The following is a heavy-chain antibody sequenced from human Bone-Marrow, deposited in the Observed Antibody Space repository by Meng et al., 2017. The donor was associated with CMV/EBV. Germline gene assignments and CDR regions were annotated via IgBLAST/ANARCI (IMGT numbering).Heavy chain of an antibody. V-gene: IGHV3-33*06. Sequence: FTFSSFCMHWVLQAPCKGPESVTVIWYAGINQYYSYSVKGRFTISRDNSQNTLYLQVNLLRAADTAVYYCAKDIAVAGNMYFPSFDYWGQGTLVTVSS. CDR1: FTFSSFC. J-gene: IGHJ4*02. D-gene: IGHD6-19*01. CDR2: IWYAGINQ. CDR3: AKDIAVAGNMYFPSFDY.